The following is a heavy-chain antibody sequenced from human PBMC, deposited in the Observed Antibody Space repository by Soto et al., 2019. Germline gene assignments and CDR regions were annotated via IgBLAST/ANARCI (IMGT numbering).Heavy chain of an antibody. J-gene: IGHJ4*02. CDR3: AKGYYSGYDLAYFDY. D-gene: IGHD5-12*01. Sequence: GGSLRLSGAASGITFANYPMTWVRQAAGKGLEWVSATSGSGDNTYYADSVKGRFTISRDNSKNTLYLQLNSLRAEDTAVYYCAKGYYSGYDLAYFDYWGQGTLVTVSS. V-gene: IGHV3-23*01. CDR1: GITFANYP. CDR2: TSGSGDNT.